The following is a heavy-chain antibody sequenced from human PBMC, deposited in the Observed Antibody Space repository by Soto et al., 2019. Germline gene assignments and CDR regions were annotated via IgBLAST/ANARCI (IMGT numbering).Heavy chain of an antibody. D-gene: IGHD6-19*01. CDR1: GGSISSTTYY. Sequence: SETLSLTCIVSGGSISSTTYYWGWIRQPPGKGLEWIGSIYYSGSTYYNPSLKSRVTISVDTSKNQFSLKLSSVTAADTAVYYCARRPYRSGWYYFDYWGQGALVTVSS. V-gene: IGHV4-39*01. J-gene: IGHJ4*02. CDR2: IYYSGST. CDR3: ARRPYRSGWYYFDY.